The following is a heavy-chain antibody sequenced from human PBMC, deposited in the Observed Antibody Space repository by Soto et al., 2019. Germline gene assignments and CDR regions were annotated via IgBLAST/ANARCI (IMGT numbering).Heavy chain of an antibody. D-gene: IGHD3-22*01. J-gene: IGHJ5*02. CDR1: GDSVSSNSPS. CDR3: ARGRITMIVVGYFDP. CDR2: TYYRSKWYN. Sequence: SQTLSLTCAISGDSVSSNSPSCNWIRQSPSRGLEWLGRTYYRSKWYNDYAVSVKSRITINPDTSKNQFSLQLNYVTPEDTAVYYCARGRITMIVVGYFDPWGQGTLVTVSS. V-gene: IGHV6-1*01.